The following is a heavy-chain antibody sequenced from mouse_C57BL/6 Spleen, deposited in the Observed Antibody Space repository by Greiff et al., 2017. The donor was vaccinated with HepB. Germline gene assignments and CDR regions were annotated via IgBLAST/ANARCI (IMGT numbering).Heavy chain of an antibody. Sequence: VQLQQSGPELVKPGASVKISCKASGYAFSSSWMNWVKQRPGKGLEWIGRIYPGDGDTNYNGKFKGKATLTADKSSSTAYMQLSSLTSEDSAVYFCARSYYGYDHAMDYWGQGTSVTVSS. D-gene: IGHD2-2*01. J-gene: IGHJ4*01. CDR2: IYPGDGDT. CDR1: GYAFSSSW. V-gene: IGHV1-82*01. CDR3: ARSYYGYDHAMDY.